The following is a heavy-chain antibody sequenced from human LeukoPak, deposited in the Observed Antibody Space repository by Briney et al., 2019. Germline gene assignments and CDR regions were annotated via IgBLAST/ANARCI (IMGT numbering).Heavy chain of an antibody. CDR1: LGSSLAYK. CDR3: ARVGTRSLGVVHFASMDV. CDR2: IYYSGST. J-gene: IGHJ6*03. V-gene: IGHV4-59*01. D-gene: IGHD3-3*01. Sequence: SETLSLTCMDPLGSSLAYKPRWVSQPPGKGLEWMGYIYYSGSTNYNPSLKSRVTISVDTSKNPLSLKLSTVPAEDTAVYFCARVGTRSLGVVHFASMDVWGKGTTVTVSS.